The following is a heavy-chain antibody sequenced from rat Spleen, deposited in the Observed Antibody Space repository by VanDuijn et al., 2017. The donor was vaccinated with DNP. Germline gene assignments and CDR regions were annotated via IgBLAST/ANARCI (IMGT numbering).Heavy chain of an antibody. D-gene: IGHD1-12*03. CDR1: GFIFSDYH. V-gene: IGHV5-29*01. Sequence: EVQLVESGGGLVQPGRSLKLSCVASGFIFSDYHMAWVRQAPTKGLEWVATISYDGSSTYYRDSVKGRFTISRDNTKSTLYLQMDSLRSEDTATYYCARGGDGYDYWGQGVMVTVSS. CDR3: ARGGDGYDY. CDR2: ISYDGSST. J-gene: IGHJ2*01.